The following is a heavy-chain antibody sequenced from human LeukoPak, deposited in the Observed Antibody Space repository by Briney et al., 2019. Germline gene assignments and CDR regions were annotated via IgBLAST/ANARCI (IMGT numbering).Heavy chain of an antibody. CDR2: IYYSGST. Sequence: SETLSLTCTVSGGSISSSSYYWGWIRQPPGKGLEWIGSIYYSGSTYYNPSLKSRVTISVDTSKNQFSLKLSSVTAADTAVYYCAREYERDPTYYYDSSGYSDYWGQGTLVTVSS. D-gene: IGHD3-22*01. V-gene: IGHV4-39*02. J-gene: IGHJ4*02. CDR3: AREYERDPTYYYDSSGYSDY. CDR1: GGSISSSSYY.